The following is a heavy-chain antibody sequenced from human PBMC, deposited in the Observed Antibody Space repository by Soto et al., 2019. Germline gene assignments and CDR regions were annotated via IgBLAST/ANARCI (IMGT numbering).Heavy chain of an antibody. CDR1: GFTLSDYY. CDR2: TRDKPNSYTT. V-gene: IGHV3-72*01. J-gene: IGHJ6*02. CDR3: GRGGYRHYSAYYYYALDF. Sequence: GGSLRLSCVASGFTLSDYYVDWVRQAPGKGLEWVGRTRDKPNSYTTEYAASVEGSFTISRDDSKNSLYLQLNSLNTEDTAVYYCGRGGYRHYSAYYYYALDFWGQGTTVTVSS. D-gene: IGHD4-4*01.